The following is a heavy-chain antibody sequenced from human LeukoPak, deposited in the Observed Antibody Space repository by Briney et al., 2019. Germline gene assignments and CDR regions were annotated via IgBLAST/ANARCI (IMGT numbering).Heavy chain of an antibody. CDR3: ASGISGVAAAGA. CDR2: INHSGST. J-gene: IGHJ5*02. CDR1: GRSFSGYY. Sequence: SETLSLTCAVYGRSFSGYYWSWIRQPPGKGLEWIGEINHSGSTNYNPSLKSRVTISVDTSKNQFSLKLSSVTAADTAVYYCASGISGVAAAGAWSQGTLVTVSS. V-gene: IGHV4-34*01. D-gene: IGHD6-13*01.